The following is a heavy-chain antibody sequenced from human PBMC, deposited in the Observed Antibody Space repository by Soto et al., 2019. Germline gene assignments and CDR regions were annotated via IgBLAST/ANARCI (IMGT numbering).Heavy chain of an antibody. CDR2: IIPIFGTA. J-gene: IGHJ6*02. D-gene: IGHD3-3*01. CDR3: AREMGDFWSGPPGRYYYGMDV. CDR1: GGTFSSYA. V-gene: IGHV1-69*13. Sequence: SVKVSCKASGGTFSSYAISWVRQAPGQGLEWMGGIIPIFGTANYAQKFQGRVTITADESTSTAYMELSSLRSEDTAVYYCAREMGDFWSGPPGRYYYGMDVWGQGTTVTVSS.